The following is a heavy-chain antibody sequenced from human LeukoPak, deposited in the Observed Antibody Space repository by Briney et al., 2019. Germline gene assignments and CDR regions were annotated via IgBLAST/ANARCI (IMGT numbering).Heavy chain of an antibody. CDR2: IYYSGST. J-gene: IGHJ6*03. Sequence: SETLSLTCTVSGGSISSSSYYWGWIRQPPGKGLEWIGSIYYSGSTYYNPSLKSRVTISVDTSKNQFSLKLSSVTAADTAVYYCAREIVMITFGGVIVIRYMDVWGKGTTVTISS. CDR3: AREIVMITFGGVIVIRYMDV. V-gene: IGHV4-39*07. D-gene: IGHD3-16*02. CDR1: GGSISSSSYY.